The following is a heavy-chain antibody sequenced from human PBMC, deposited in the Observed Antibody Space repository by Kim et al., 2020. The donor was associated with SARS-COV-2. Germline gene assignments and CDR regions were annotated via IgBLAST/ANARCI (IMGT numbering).Heavy chain of an antibody. CDR3: AKAGALQNTGGYDY. Sequence: GGSLRLSCAASGFTFNNYALTWVRQAPGKGLEWLSVISNNGFSTYYAGSVKGRFTISRDDSKNTVYLQMSGLRAEDTAMYYCAKAGALQNTGGYDYWGQG. CDR2: ISNNGFST. J-gene: IGHJ4*02. CDR1: GFTFNNYA. D-gene: IGHD6-25*01. V-gene: IGHV3-23*01.